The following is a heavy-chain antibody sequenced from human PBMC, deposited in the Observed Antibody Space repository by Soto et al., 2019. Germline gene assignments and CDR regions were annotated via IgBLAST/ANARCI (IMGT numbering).Heavy chain of an antibody. CDR1: GFTFSSYA. CDR3: ARCSLDSSYYYYYGMDV. J-gene: IGHJ6*02. CDR2: ISYDGNNK. V-gene: IGHV3-30-3*01. D-gene: IGHD5-18*01. Sequence: GGSLRLSCAASGFTFSSYAMHWVRQAPGKGLEWVAVISYDGNNKYYADSVKGRFTISRDNSKNTLYLQMNSLRAEDTAVYYCARCSLDSSYYYYYGMDVWGQGTTVTVSS.